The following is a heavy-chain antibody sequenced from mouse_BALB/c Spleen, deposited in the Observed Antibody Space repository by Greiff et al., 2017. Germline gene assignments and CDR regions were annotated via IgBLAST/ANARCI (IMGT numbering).Heavy chain of an antibody. CDR3: ARGGFYWYFDV. CDR2: ISYSGST. CDR1: GYSITSDYA. J-gene: IGHJ1*01. Sequence: DVKLVESGPGLVKPSQSLSLTCTVTGYSITSDYAWNWIRQFPGNKLEWMGYISYSGSTSYNPSLKSRISITRDTSKNQFFLQLNSVTTEDTATYYCARGGFYWYFDVWGAGTTVTVSS. V-gene: IGHV3-2*02.